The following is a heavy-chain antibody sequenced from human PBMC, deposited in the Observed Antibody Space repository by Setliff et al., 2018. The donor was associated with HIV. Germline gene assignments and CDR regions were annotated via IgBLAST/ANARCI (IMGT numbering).Heavy chain of an antibody. D-gene: IGHD5-18*01. V-gene: IGHV1-69-2*01. CDR3: AWWTQQPIDS. CDR1: GYTFPDYY. Sequence: GASVKVSCKVSGYTFPDYYMQRVRQAPGKGLEWMGLIDPDRGDTVYAEKFQGRVTITANRSIDIASMKLSSLTSEDTAMYFCAWWTQQPIDSWGQGTLVTVSS. CDR2: IDPDRGDT. J-gene: IGHJ4*02.